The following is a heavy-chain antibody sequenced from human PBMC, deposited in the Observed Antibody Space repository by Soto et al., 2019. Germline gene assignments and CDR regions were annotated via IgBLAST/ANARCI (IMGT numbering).Heavy chain of an antibody. J-gene: IGHJ6*02. D-gene: IGHD2-2*01. CDR3: AKDPDIVVVPAAFRGMDV. CDR2: ISYDGSNK. Sequence: GSLIRACSSSGFTLSSYGIHWVRQAAGKVLEWVAVISYDGSNKYYADSVKGRFTISRDNSKNTLSLQMNSLRAEDTAVYYSAKDPDIVVVPAAFRGMDVWGQGTKVTVYS. CDR1: GFTLSSYG. V-gene: IGHV3-30*18.